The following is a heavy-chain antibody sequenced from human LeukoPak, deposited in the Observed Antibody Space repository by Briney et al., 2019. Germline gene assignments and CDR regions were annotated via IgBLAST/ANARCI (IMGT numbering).Heavy chain of an antibody. CDR2: IYYSGST. J-gene: IGHJ4*02. V-gene: IGHV4-59*01. CDR1: GPPISSYY. D-gene: IGHD6-13*01. Sequence: SETLSLTATAPGPPISSYYWAWIGKPPGKGLNWIGFIYYSGSTHYNPALKSRVTISVDTSKNQFSLDLSSVTAADTAVYYCASGPYPAAGTDHQFDYWGQGTLVTVSS. CDR3: ASGPYPAAGTDHQFDY.